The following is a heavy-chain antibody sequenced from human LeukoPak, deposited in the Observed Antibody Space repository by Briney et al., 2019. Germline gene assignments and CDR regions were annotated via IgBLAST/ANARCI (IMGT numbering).Heavy chain of an antibody. CDR3: ARTLGCSSTSCKGWFDP. V-gene: IGHV1-8*03. CDR2: MNPNSGNT. CDR1: GYTFTSYD. Sequence: ASVKVSCKASGYTFTSYDINWVRQATGQGLEWMGWMNPNSGNTGYAQKFQGRVTITRNTSISTAYMELSSLRSEDTVVYYCARTLGCSSTSCKGWFDPWGQGTLVTVSS. D-gene: IGHD2-2*01. J-gene: IGHJ5*02.